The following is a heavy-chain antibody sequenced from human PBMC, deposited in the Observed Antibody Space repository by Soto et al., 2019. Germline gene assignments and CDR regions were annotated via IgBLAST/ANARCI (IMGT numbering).Heavy chain of an antibody. CDR1: GGTFSSYA. D-gene: IGHD3-22*01. CDR3: AGHSSGVPGYYYGMDV. V-gene: IGHV1-69*13. Sequence: GASVKGSCKASGGTFSSYAISWVRQAPGQGLEWMGGIIPIFGTANYAQKFQGRVTITADESTSTAYMELSSLKYEDTAVYYCAGHSSGVPGYYYGMDVWGQGSSVTVSS. J-gene: IGHJ6*02. CDR2: IIPIFGTA.